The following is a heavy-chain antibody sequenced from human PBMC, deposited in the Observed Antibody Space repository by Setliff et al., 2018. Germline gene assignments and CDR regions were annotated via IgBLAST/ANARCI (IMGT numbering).Heavy chain of an antibody. Sequence: PGGSLRLSCAASGFTFSSYGMHWVRQAPGKGLEWVAVIWYDGSNKYYADSVKGRFTISRDNSKNTLYLQMNSLRAEDTAVYYCAKSGYSYGYVFDWSLNDYYYYYMDVWGKGTTVTVSS. CDR2: IWYDGSNK. D-gene: IGHD5-18*01. CDR3: AKSGYSYGYVFDWSLNDYYYYYMDV. CDR1: GFTFSSYG. V-gene: IGHV3-33*06. J-gene: IGHJ6*03.